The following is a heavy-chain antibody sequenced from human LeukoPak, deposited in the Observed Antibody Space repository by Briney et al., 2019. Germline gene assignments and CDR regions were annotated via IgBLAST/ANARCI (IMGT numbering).Heavy chain of an antibody. V-gene: IGHV1-3*01. Sequence: GASVKVSCKASGYTFTSYAMHWVRQAPGQRLEWMGWINAGNGNTKYSQKFQGRVTMTTDTSTSTAYMELRSLRSDDTAVYYCARDGPPHIAAAGKRAFDIWGQGAMVTVSS. CDR2: INAGNGNT. CDR1: GYTFTSYA. D-gene: IGHD6-13*01. CDR3: ARDGPPHIAAAGKRAFDI. J-gene: IGHJ3*02.